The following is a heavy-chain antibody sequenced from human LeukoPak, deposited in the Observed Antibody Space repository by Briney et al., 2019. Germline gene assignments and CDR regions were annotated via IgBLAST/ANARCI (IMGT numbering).Heavy chain of an antibody. Sequence: QSGGSLRLSCAASGFTFNSYVINWVRQAPGKGLEWVSSISDSGGNTFYADSVRGRFTVSRDNPKKTLFLQMNTLRVEDTAVYYCAKHLDSGLYAPDLDYWGQGALVTVSS. J-gene: IGHJ4*02. CDR3: AKHLDSGLYAPDLDY. CDR1: GFTFNSYV. CDR2: ISDSGGNT. D-gene: IGHD3-16*01. V-gene: IGHV3-23*01.